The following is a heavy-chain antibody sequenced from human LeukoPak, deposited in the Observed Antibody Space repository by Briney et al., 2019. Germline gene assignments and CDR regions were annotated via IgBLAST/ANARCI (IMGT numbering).Heavy chain of an antibody. CDR2: IIPIFGTA. CDR3: ARDLPRSTVTKQQDYYGMDV. CDR1: GGTFSSYA. Sequence: ASVKVSCKASGGTFSSYAISWVRQAPGQGLEWMGGIIPIFGTANYAQKFQGRVTITADESTSTAYMELSSLRSEDTAVYYCARDLPRSTVTKQQDYYGMDVWGQGTTVTVSS. J-gene: IGHJ6*02. V-gene: IGHV1-69*01. D-gene: IGHD4-17*01.